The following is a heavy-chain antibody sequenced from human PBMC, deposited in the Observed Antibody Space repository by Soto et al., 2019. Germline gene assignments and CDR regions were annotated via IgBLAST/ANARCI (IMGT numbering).Heavy chain of an antibody. J-gene: IGHJ6*02. CDR3: ARHDRQLGGSYGMDV. Sequence: SETLSLTCTVSGGSISSSSYYWGWIRQPPGKGLEWIGSIYYSGSTYYNPSLKSRVTISVDTSKNQFSLKLSSVTAADTAVYYCARHDRQLGGSYGMDVWGQGPTVT. CDR1: GGSISSSSYY. V-gene: IGHV4-39*01. D-gene: IGHD1-1*01. CDR2: IYYSGST.